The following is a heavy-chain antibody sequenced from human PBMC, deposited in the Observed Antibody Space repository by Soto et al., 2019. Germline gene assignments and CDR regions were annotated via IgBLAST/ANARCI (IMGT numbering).Heavy chain of an antibody. CDR2: IYYSGST. CDR1: GGSISSGGYY. D-gene: IGHD3-16*01. J-gene: IGHJ6*02. CDR3: ARGGMTNYGMDV. V-gene: IGHV4-31*03. Sequence: PSETLSLTCTVSGGSISSGGYYWSWIRQHPGKGLEWIGYIYYSGSTYYNPSLKSRVTISVDTSKNQFSLKLSSVTAADTAVYYCARGGMTNYGMDVWGQGTTVTVSS.